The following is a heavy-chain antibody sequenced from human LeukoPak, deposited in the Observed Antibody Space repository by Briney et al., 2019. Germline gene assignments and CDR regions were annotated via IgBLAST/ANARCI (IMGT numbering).Heavy chain of an antibody. D-gene: IGHD5-12*01. CDR3: AKARGYSGYDFDY. J-gene: IGHJ4*02. V-gene: IGHV3-7*03. Sequence: PGGSLRLSCAASGFTFNSYWMTWVRQAPGKGGEWVANIKHDGSEKYCVDSVKGRFTVCRDKEKNSLYLQMNSLRAEDMALYYCAKARGYSGYDFDYWGQGTLVTVSS. CDR1: GFTFNSYW. CDR2: IKHDGSEK.